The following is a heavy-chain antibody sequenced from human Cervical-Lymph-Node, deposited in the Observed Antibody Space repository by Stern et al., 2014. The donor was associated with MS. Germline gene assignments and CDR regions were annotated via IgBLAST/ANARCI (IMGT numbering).Heavy chain of an antibody. V-gene: IGHV3-11*01. D-gene: IGHD6-13*01. CDR3: ARVSIAAAHYYYYGMDV. J-gene: IGHJ6*02. CDR1: GFTFSDYY. CDR2: ISSSGSTI. Sequence: VQLEESGGGLVKPGGSLRLSCAASGFTFSDYYMSWIRQAPGKGLEWVSYISSSGSTIYYADSVKGRFTISRDNAKNSLYLQMNSLRAEDTAVYYCARVSIAAAHYYYYGMDVWGQGTTVTVSS.